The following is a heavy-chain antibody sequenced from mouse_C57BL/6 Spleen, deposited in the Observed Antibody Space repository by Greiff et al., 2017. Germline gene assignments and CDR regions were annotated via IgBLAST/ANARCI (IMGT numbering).Heavy chain of an antibody. D-gene: IGHD3-3*01. CDR3: ARYGGDGWYFDV. V-gene: IGHV7-3*01. CDR1: GFTFTDYY. CDR2: IRNKANGYTT. Sequence: DVHLVESGGGLVQPGGSLSLSCAASGFTFTDYYMSWVRQPPGKALEWLGFIRNKANGYTTEYSVSVKGRFTISRDNSQSNPYLQMNTLRAEDSATYYCARYGGDGWYFDVWGTGTTVTVSS. J-gene: IGHJ1*03.